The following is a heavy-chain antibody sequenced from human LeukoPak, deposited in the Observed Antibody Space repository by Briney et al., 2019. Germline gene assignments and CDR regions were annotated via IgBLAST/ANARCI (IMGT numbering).Heavy chain of an antibody. J-gene: IGHJ5*02. CDR1: GYTFTSYY. Sequence: ASVKVSCKASGYTFTSYYMHWVRQAPGQGLEWMGIINPSGGSTSYAQKFQGRVTMTRDTSTSTVYMELSSLRSEDTAVYYCARGAVYSDYYYVRPNNWFDPWGQGTRVTVSS. D-gene: IGHD3-22*01. CDR2: INPSGGST. V-gene: IGHV1-46*01. CDR3: ARGAVYSDYYYVRPNNWFDP.